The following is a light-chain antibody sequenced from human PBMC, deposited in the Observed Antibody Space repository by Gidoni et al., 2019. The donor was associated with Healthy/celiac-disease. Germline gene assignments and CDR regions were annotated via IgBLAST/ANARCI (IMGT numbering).Light chain of an antibody. J-gene: IGLJ3*02. CDR2: QDS. V-gene: IGLV3-1*01. CDR3: QAWDSSTGGV. CDR1: KLGDKY. Sequence: SHQLTHPPSVSVSPGQTASITCSGDKLGDKYACWYQQKPGQSPVMVIYQDSKRPSGIPERFSGSNSGNTATLTISGTQAMDEADYYCQAWDSSTGGVFGGGTKLTVL.